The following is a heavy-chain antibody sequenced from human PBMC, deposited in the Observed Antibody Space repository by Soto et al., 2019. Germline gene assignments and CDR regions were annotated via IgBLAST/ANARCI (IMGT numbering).Heavy chain of an antibody. CDR2: IHYSGTT. V-gene: IGHV4-59*01. CDR3: AAGEASSRNLAPYYLDF. Sequence: SETLSLTCTVSGGSMRNYFWTWIRQPPGKGLEWIGYIHYSGTTSFFPSYNPSLRSRVTISEDTSKNQFSLKLLSVTTADTAVYFCAAGEASSRNLAPYYLDFWGQGTLVTVSS. CDR1: GGSMRNYF. J-gene: IGHJ4*02. D-gene: IGHD6-13*01.